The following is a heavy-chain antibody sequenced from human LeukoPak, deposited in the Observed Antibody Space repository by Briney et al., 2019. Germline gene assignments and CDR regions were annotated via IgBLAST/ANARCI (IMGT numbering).Heavy chain of an antibody. J-gene: IGHJ4*02. CDR3: ARRVSSPGGVVRAFWNY. V-gene: IGHV4-34*01. CDR2: INHSGTT. CDR1: GASFSGYY. Sequence: PSETLSLTCAVYGASFSGYYWTWIRQPPEKGLEWIGEINHSGTTNYNPSLKSRVTISVDTSKNQFSLKLSSVTAADTAVYYCARRVSSPGGVVRAFWNYWGQGTLVTVSS. D-gene: IGHD1-26*01.